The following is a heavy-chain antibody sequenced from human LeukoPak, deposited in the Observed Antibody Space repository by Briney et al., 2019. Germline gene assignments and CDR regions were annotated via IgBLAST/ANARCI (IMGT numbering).Heavy chain of an antibody. V-gene: IGHV3-30*02. J-gene: IGHJ4*02. CDR3: AKEGRRDGYNFDY. Sequence: GGSLRLSCAASGFTFSTYGMRWVRQAPGKGLEWVAFIRYDGNNKYYTDSVKGRFTISRDNSKNTLYLQINSLRPEDTAVYYCAKEGRRDGYNFDYWGQGTLVTVSS. D-gene: IGHD5-24*01. CDR2: IRYDGNNK. CDR1: GFTFSTYG.